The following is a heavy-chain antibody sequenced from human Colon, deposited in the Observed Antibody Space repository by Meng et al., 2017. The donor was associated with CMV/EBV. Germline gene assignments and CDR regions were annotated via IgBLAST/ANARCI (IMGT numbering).Heavy chain of an antibody. D-gene: IGHD6-19*01. Sequence: ESLRLSCTVSGGSISSSSVYWGWIRQPPGGGLEWIGSINHSGNTYRNPSLWGRVSMSVDTSKNQFSLNLSSVTAADTSIYYCARPSDNGWYYFDSWGQGTLVTVSS. CDR3: ARPSDNGWYYFDS. V-gene: IGHV4-39*01. J-gene: IGHJ4*02. CDR2: INHSGNT. CDR1: GGSISSSSVY.